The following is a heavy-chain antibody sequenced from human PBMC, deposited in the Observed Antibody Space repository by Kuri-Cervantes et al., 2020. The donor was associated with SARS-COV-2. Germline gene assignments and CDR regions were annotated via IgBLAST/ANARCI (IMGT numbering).Heavy chain of an antibody. CDR1: GFSRNTSGMW. V-gene: IGHV2-70*11. Sequence: GPKLVNPTPTLTLTCTYSGFSRNTSGMWVSWIRQPPGKALEWLARIDWDDDKYYSTSLKTRLTISKDTSKNQVVLTMTNMDRLDTATYYCARIQATTVIADYWGQGTLVTVSS. J-gene: IGHJ4*02. CDR2: IDWDDDK. CDR3: ARIQATTVIADY. D-gene: IGHD4-11*01.